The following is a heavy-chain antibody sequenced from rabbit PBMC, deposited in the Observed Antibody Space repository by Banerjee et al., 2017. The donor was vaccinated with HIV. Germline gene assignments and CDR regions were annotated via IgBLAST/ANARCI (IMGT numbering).Heavy chain of an antibody. CDR1: GFDFSSYY. Sequence: QSLEESGGDLVKPGASLTLTCTASGFDFSSYYMSWVRQAPGKGLEWIACIYVGSSGSTYYASWAKGRFTISQTSSTTVTLQMTSLTAADTATYFCARAVQLWGPGTLVTVS. CDR3: ARAVQL. CDR2: IYVGSSGST. V-gene: IGHV1S40*01. J-gene: IGHJ6*01.